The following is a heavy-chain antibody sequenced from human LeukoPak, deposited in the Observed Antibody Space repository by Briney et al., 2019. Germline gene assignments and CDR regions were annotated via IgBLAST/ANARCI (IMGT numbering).Heavy chain of an antibody. CDR3: ARGMGTTTFADFDY. Sequence: RASVKVSCKASGYTFSGSGISWVRQAPGQGLEWMGWISPYNGNTNYAQNLQGRVTMTTDTSTSTAYMELRSLRSDDTAVYYCARGMGTTTFADFDYWGQGTLDTVSS. V-gene: IGHV1-18*01. CDR2: ISPYNGNT. D-gene: IGHD1-7*01. CDR1: GYTFSGSG. J-gene: IGHJ4*02.